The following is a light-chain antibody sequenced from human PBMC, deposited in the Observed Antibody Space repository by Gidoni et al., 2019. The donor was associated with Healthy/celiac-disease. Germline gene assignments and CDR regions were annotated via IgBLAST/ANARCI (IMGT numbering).Light chain of an antibody. Sequence: EIVMTQPPATLSVSPGERATLSCRASQSVSSNSAWYQQKPGQAPRLLIYGASTSATGIPARFSGSGSGTEFTLTISSLQSADFAVYYCQQYNNCPPLTFXGXTKVEIK. CDR3: QQYNNCPPLT. CDR1: QSVSSN. V-gene: IGKV3-15*01. CDR2: GAS. J-gene: IGKJ4*01.